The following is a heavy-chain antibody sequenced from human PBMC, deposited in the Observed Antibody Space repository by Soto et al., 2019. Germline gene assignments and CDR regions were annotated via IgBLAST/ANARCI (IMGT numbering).Heavy chain of an antibody. CDR1: GSPISSYY. J-gene: IGHJ4*01. D-gene: IGHD3-22*01. Sequence: PSETLSLTCNVSGSPISSYYWSWFRQPPGQGLEWVGYIYYTGTTTYNPSLRSRVAISVDASKSQFSLDLRSVTAADTAVYYCARLGDYYQAFDYSGHAALVTVSS. V-gene: IGHV4-59*08. CDR3: ARLGDYYQAFDY. CDR2: IYYTGTT.